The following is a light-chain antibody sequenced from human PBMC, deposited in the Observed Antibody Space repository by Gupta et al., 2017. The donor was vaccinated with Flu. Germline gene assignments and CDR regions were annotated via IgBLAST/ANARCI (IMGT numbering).Light chain of an antibody. CDR3: QQYHIYPQT. V-gene: IGKV1-16*02. CDR1: QAVRNS. J-gene: IGKJ1*01. Sequence: DIQMTQSPSSLSASVGDRVTITCRASQAVRNSLAWFQQKPGKAPKSLIYDVSTLQSGVPSKFSGSGSEMEFTLTIDSLQPEDFATYYCQQYHIYPQTFGQGTKVDFK. CDR2: DVS.